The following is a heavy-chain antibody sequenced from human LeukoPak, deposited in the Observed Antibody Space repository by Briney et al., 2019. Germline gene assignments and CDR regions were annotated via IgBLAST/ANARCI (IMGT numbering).Heavy chain of an antibody. CDR2: IYYSGST. Sequence: PSETLSLTCTVSGDSISSSSYYWGWIRQPPGKGLEWIGSIYYSGSTYYNPSLKSRVTISVDTSKNQFSLKLSSVTAADTAVYYCASSVVYARFDYWGQGTLVTVSS. CDR1: GDSISSSSYY. J-gene: IGHJ4*02. CDR3: ASSVVYARFDY. V-gene: IGHV4-39*01. D-gene: IGHD2-8*02.